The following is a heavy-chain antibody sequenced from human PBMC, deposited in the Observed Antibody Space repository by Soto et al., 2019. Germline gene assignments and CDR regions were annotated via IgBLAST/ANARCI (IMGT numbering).Heavy chain of an antibody. CDR2: IYYSGST. V-gene: IGHV4-31*03. D-gene: IGHD3-9*01. CDR1: GGSISSGGYY. Sequence: QVQLQESGPGLVKPSQTLSLTCTVSGGSISSGGYYWSWIRQHPGKGLEWIGYIYYSGSTYYNPSLKSRVNISVDTSKNQFSLKLSSVTAADTAVYYCARVTNMGTGPYYSGMDVWGQGTTVTVSS. CDR3: ARVTNMGTGPYYSGMDV. J-gene: IGHJ6*02.